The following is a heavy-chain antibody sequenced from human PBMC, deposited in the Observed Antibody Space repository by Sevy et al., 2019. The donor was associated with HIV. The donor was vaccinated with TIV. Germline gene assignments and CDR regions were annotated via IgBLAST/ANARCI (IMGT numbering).Heavy chain of an antibody. CDR1: GYSFSSYA. Sequence: GGSLRLSCVVSGYSFSSYAISWVRQAPGKGLEWVYTINGRSGSTYYAYSVKGRFTISRDNRKNTLFLQMINLRVDDTAIYYCARPSPRIAAAASAFYDNWGQGTLVTVSS. CDR2: INGRSGST. D-gene: IGHD6-13*01. J-gene: IGHJ4*02. CDR3: ARPSPRIAAAASAFYDN. V-gene: IGHV3-23*01.